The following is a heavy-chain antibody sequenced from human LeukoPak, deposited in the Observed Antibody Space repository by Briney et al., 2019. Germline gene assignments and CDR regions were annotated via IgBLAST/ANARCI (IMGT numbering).Heavy chain of an antibody. CDR3: ARAKSSGAAYDSSGLDAFDI. CDR2: ILIVGST. CDR1: EFTVSSNY. D-gene: IGHD3-22*01. J-gene: IGHJ3*02. Sequence: GGSLRLSCAASEFTVSSNYMSWVRQAPGKGRERGSVILIVGSTYYADSVKGRFPICRDNSKNTLYLQMNSLRAEDTAVYYCARAKSSGAAYDSSGLDAFDIWGQGTMVTVSS. V-gene: IGHV3-53*01.